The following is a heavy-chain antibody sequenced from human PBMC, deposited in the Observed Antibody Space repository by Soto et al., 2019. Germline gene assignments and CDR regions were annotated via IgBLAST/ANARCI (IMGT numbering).Heavy chain of an antibody. D-gene: IGHD5-12*01. V-gene: IGHV4-59*01. CDR3: ARGKGYSGYDQYYYYGMDV. CDR1: GGSISSYY. CDR2: IYYSGST. Sequence: SETLSLTCPVSGGSISSYYWSWIRQPPGKGLEWIGYIYYSGSTNYNPSLKSRVTISVDTSKNQFSLKLSSVTAADTAVYYCARGKGYSGYDQYYYYGMDVWGQGTTVTVTS. J-gene: IGHJ6*02.